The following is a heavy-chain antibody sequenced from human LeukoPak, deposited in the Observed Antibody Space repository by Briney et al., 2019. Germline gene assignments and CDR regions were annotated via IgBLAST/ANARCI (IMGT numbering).Heavy chain of an antibody. Sequence: ASVKVSCKASGYTFTSYGISWVRQAPGQGLEWMGWISVYNGNTNYAQKLQGRVTMTTDTSTSTAYMELRSLRAEDTAVYYRARAPATPYFYDSSGYWLGMDVWGQGTTVTVSS. D-gene: IGHD3-22*01. CDR1: GYTFTSYG. CDR2: ISVYNGNT. V-gene: IGHV1-18*01. CDR3: ARAPATPYFYDSSGYWLGMDV. J-gene: IGHJ6*02.